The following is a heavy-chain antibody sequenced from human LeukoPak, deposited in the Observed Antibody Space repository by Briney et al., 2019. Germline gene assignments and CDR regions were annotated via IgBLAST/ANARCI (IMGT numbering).Heavy chain of an antibody. J-gene: IGHJ4*02. V-gene: IGHV3-11*05. CDR2: ISSSSSYT. Sequence: PGGSLRLSCAAAGFTFSDYYMSWIRQAPGKGLEWVSYISSSSSYTNYADFVKGRFTISRDNAKNSLYLQMNSLRAEDTAVYYCARVGDIVGADYYFDYWGQGTLVTVSS. CDR1: GFTFSDYY. D-gene: IGHD1-26*01. CDR3: ARVGDIVGADYYFDY.